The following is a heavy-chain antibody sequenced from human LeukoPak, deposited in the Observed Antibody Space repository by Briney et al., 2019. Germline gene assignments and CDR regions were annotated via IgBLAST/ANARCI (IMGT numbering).Heavy chain of an antibody. J-gene: IGHJ4*02. CDR2: ISTYNGYS. V-gene: IGHV1-18*01. CDR1: GYTFTSSG. D-gene: IGHD6-19*01. Sequence: ASVKVSCKTSGYTFTSSGITWVRQAPGQALEWMGWISTYNGYSKYAQNLQGRVTMTADTSTSTAYMELSSLRSDDTAVYYCAKNSSGGYSDYWGQGTLVTVSS. CDR3: AKNSSGGYSDY.